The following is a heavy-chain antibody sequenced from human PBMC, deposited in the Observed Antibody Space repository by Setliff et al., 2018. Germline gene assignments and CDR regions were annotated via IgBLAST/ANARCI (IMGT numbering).Heavy chain of an antibody. Sequence: TLSLTCAVSGSSITSSSWWSWVRQPPGKGLEWIGQIFHSGSTHYNPSLKSRLTISVDQSKNQFSLKLKSVTAADTAVYYCARLESLGDLSLYGLWFDPWGQGTLVTVSS. V-gene: IGHV4-4*02. CDR3: ARLESLGDLSLYGLWFDP. CDR1: GSSITSSSW. J-gene: IGHJ5*02. D-gene: IGHD3-16*02. CDR2: IFHSGST.